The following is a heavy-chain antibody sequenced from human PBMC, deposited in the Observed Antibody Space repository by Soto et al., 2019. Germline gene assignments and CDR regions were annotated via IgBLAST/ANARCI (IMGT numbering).Heavy chain of an antibody. Sequence: PSETLSLTCTVSGDPISSNYWGWIRQPPGKGLEWIGYIYNSGSTNSSPSLKGRVTISVDTSKSQLSLKLTSVTAADTAVYYCARAAWSSSWYFDYWGQGTLVTVS. J-gene: IGHJ4*02. V-gene: IGHV4-59*01. CDR1: GDPISSNY. D-gene: IGHD6-13*01. CDR3: ARAAWSSSWYFDY. CDR2: IYNSGST.